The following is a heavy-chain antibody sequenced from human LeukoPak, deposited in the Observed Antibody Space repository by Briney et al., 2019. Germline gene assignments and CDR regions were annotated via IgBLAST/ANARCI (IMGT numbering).Heavy chain of an antibody. CDR1: GGSFSGYY. CDR3: ARGSRDTNGDSSPLDAFDI. V-gene: IGHV4-34*01. CDR2: INHSGST. Sequence: SGTLSLTCAVYGGSFSGYYWSWIRQPPGKGLEWIGEINHSGSTNYNPSLKSRVTISVDTSKNQFSLKLSSVTAADTAVYYCARGSRDTNGDSSPLDAFDIWGQGTMVTVSS. J-gene: IGHJ3*02. D-gene: IGHD3-22*01.